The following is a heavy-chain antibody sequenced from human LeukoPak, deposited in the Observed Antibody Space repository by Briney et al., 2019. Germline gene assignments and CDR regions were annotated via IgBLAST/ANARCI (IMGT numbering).Heavy chain of an antibody. D-gene: IGHD6-19*01. CDR1: GGSFSGYY. CDR2: INHSGST. Sequence: SETLSLTCAVYGGSFSGYYWSWIRQPPGKGLEWIGEINHSGSTNYNPSLKSRVTISVDTSKNQFSLKLSSVTAADTAVYYCAREVGSSGWYRGFDPWGQGTLVTVSS. J-gene: IGHJ5*02. V-gene: IGHV4-34*01. CDR3: AREVGSSGWYRGFDP.